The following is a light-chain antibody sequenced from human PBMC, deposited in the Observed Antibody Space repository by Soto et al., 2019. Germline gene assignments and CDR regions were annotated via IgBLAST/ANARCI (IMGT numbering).Light chain of an antibody. V-gene: IGKV3-15*01. J-gene: IGKJ4*01. Sequence: LSQSQATLSVSLRDRVTLSFRASQNIHNHMSWFLQKPGQTPRLLIYDAIIRAPDVPARFSGSWSGTEFTLTINCLQSEDFAVYYCQQYDAWLLTFCGVTKVDVK. CDR1: QNIHNH. CDR3: QQYDAWLLT. CDR2: DAI.